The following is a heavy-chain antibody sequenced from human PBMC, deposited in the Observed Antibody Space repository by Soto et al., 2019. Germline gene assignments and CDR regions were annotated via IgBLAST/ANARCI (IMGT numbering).Heavy chain of an antibody. V-gene: IGHV1-18*01. D-gene: IGHD3-9*01. Sequence: ASVKVSCKASGYTFTSYGISWLLQAPGQGLEWMGWISAYNGNTNYAQKLQGRVAMTTDTSTSTAYMELRSLRSDDTAVYYCARATTSYDILTGYELYYFDYWGQGTLVTSLL. CDR1: GYTFTSYG. CDR2: ISAYNGNT. J-gene: IGHJ4*02. CDR3: ARATTSYDILTGYELYYFDY.